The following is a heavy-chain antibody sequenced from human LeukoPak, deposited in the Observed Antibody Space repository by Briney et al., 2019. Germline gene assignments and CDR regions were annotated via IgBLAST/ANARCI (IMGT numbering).Heavy chain of an antibody. CDR3: ARDPRRYCSSTSCYSFDY. V-gene: IGHV3-30-3*01. CDR2: ISYDGSNK. Sequence: PGGSLRLSCAASGFTFSSYAMHWVRQAPGKGLEWVAVISYDGSNKYYADSVKGRFTISRDNSKNTLYLQMNSLRAEDTAVYYCARDPRRYCSSTSCYSFDYWGQGTLVTVSS. CDR1: GFTFSSYA. J-gene: IGHJ4*02. D-gene: IGHD2-2*01.